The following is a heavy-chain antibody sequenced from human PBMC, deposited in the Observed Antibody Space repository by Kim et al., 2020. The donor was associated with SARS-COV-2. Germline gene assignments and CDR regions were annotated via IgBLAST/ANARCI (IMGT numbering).Heavy chain of an antibody. J-gene: IGHJ4*02. Sequence: GGSLRLSCAASGFSFSNCAMTWVRQAPGKGLEWVSIISGSGGSTYYADSVKGRFTISRDNSKNTLYLEMNSLRAEDTAVYYCAKPRGGAWSVLYFDYWGQGTLVTVSS. V-gene: IGHV3-23*01. CDR1: GFSFSNCA. CDR2: ISGSGGST. CDR3: AKPRGGAWSVLYFDY. D-gene: IGHD6-19*01.